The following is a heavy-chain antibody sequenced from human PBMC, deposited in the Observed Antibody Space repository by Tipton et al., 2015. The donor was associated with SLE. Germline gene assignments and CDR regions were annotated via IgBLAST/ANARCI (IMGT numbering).Heavy chain of an antibody. Sequence: LRLSCTVSGGSISSGSYYWSWIRQPAGKGLEWIGRIYTSGSTNYNPSLKSRATISVDTSKNQFSLKLSSVTAADTAVYYCARTAGRSVKLWYFDLWGRGTLVTVSS. CDR3: ARTAGRSVKLWYFDL. CDR2: IYTSGST. J-gene: IGHJ2*01. CDR1: GGSISSGSYY. D-gene: IGHD5-18*01. V-gene: IGHV4-61*02.